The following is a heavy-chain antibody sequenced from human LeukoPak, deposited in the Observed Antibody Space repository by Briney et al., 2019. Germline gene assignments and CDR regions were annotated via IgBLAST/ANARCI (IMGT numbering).Heavy chain of an antibody. Sequence: SETLSLTCTVSGGSISGYYWSWIRQPPGKGLEWIGYIYFSGSTNYNPSLKSRVTISVDTSKNQFSLKLSSVTAADTAVYYCARDDNWNYYDYWGQGTLVTVSS. CDR2: IYFSGST. CDR1: GGSISGYY. CDR3: ARDDNWNYYDY. D-gene: IGHD1-20*01. V-gene: IGHV4-59*12. J-gene: IGHJ4*02.